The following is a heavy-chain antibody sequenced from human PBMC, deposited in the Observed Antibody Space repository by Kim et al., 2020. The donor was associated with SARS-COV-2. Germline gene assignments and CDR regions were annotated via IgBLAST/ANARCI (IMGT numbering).Heavy chain of an antibody. Sequence: SETLSLTCTVSGYSISSGYYWGWIRQPPGKGLEWIGSIYHSGSTYYNPSLKSRVTISVDTSKNQLSLKLSPVTAADTAVSYCAGDVAGSTPGMDVSGQG. CDR2: IYHSGST. D-gene: IGHD2-15*01. CDR1: GYSISSGYY. CDR3: AGDVAGSTPGMDV. J-gene: IGHJ6*02. V-gene: IGHV4-38-2*02.